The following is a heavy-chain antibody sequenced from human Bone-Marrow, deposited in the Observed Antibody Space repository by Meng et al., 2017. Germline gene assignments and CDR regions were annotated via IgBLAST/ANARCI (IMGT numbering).Heavy chain of an antibody. CDR1: GGSVSSGNNY. J-gene: IGHJ4*02. CDR2: IYYSGRT. V-gene: IGHV4-30-4*01. CDR3: ARGGWSLDY. Sequence: QVQLQESGPGLVKPSQTLSLTCTVSGGSVSSGNNYWIWIRQPPGKGLEWIGYIYYSGRTYYNPSLESRVTMSVDTSKNQFSLNLNSVTAADTAVYYCARGGWSLDYWGQGTLVTVSS. D-gene: IGHD2-15*01.